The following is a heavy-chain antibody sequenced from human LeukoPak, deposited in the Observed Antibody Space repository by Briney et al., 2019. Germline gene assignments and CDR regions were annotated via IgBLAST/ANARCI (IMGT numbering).Heavy chain of an antibody. J-gene: IGHJ4*02. CDR2: IHPRRGDT. D-gene: IGHD3-10*01. CDR1: GYSFTAFY. Sequence: GASVKVSCKASGYSFTAFYIHWVRQAPGQGLEWMGWIHPRRGDTNYAQKFQGRVTMTRDTSINTAYLGLSSLRSDDTAVYYCARDGDYGTGSYYRGCIDSRGQGTPVTVSP. V-gene: IGHV1-2*02. CDR3: ARDGDYGTGSYYRGCIDS.